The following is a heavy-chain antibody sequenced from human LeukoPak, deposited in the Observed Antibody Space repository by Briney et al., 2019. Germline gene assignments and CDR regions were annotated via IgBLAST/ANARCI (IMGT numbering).Heavy chain of an antibody. D-gene: IGHD6-13*01. CDR3: ARHMAAADY. V-gene: IGHV4-59*08. J-gene: IGHJ4*02. Sequence: LSLTCTVPGGSISSYYWSWIRQSPGKGLEWIGYIYYSGSTNYNPSLKSRVTISVDTSKNQFSLKLSSVTAADTAVYYCARHMAAADYWGQGTLVTVSS. CDR1: GGSISSYY. CDR2: IYYSGST.